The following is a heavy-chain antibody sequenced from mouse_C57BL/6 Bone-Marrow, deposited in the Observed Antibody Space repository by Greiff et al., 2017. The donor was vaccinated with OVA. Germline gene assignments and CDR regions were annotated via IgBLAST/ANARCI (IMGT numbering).Heavy chain of an antibody. CDR2: ISDGGSYT. D-gene: IGHD2-12*01. CDR1: GFTFSSYA. V-gene: IGHV5-4*01. Sequence: EVQGVESGGGLVKPGGSLKLSCAASGFTFSSYAMSWVRQTPEKRLEWVATISDGGSYTYYPDNVKGRFTISRDNAKNNLYLQMSHLKSEDTAMYYCARDSYYVGFDYWGQGTTLTVSS. J-gene: IGHJ2*01. CDR3: ARDSYYVGFDY.